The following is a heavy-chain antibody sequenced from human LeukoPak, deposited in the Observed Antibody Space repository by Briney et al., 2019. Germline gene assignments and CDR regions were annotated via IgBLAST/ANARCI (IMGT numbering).Heavy chain of an antibody. Sequence: SETLSLTCAVYGGSFSGYYWSWIRQPPGKVLEWIGEINHSGSTNYNPSLKSRVIISVDTSKNQFSLKLSSVTAADTAVYYCARGQRFLEWLHILFDYWGQGTLVTVSS. CDR1: GGSFSGYY. J-gene: IGHJ4*02. D-gene: IGHD3-3*01. CDR2: INHSGST. CDR3: ARGQRFLEWLHILFDY. V-gene: IGHV4-34*01.